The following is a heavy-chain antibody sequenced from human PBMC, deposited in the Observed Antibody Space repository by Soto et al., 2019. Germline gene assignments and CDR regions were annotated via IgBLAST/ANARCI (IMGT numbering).Heavy chain of an antibody. CDR2: VYYITTT. V-gene: IGHV4-59*01. D-gene: IGHD2-2*01. J-gene: IGHJ5*01. CDR3: ARDVVRCSSSRCSSGGFES. CDR1: GGSMGNDY. Sequence: PSETLSLTCTISGGSMGNDYWSWIRQVPGKGLEWVGYVYYITTTNYNPSLKSRVTISVDTSKNQFSLKLSSVTAADTAVNYCARDVVRCSSSRCSSGGFESWGQGTLVTVSS.